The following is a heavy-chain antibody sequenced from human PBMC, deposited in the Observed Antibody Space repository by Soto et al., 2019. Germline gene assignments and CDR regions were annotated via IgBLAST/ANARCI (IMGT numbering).Heavy chain of an antibody. CDR3: ARFRGSYYYYGMDV. Sequence: ASVKVSCKASGYTFTSYGFSWVRQAPGQGLEWMGWISAYNGNTNYAQKLQGRVTMTTDTSTSTAFMELRSLRSDDTAVHYCARFRGSYYYYGMDVWGQGTTVTVS. CDR1: GYTFTSYG. J-gene: IGHJ6*02. V-gene: IGHV1-18*01. CDR2: ISAYNGNT. D-gene: IGHD1-26*01.